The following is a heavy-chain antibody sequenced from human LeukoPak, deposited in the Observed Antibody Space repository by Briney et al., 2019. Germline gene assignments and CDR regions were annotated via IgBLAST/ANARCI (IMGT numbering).Heavy chain of an antibody. Sequence: SETLSLTCTVSGGSISSYYWSWTRQPPGKGLEWIGYIYYSGSTNYNPSLKSRVTISVDTSKNQFSLKLSSVTAADTAVYYCARVLPRGYYYMDVWGKGTTVTISS. V-gene: IGHV4-59*01. CDR1: GGSISSYY. CDR3: ARVLPRGYYYMDV. CDR2: IYYSGST. J-gene: IGHJ6*03.